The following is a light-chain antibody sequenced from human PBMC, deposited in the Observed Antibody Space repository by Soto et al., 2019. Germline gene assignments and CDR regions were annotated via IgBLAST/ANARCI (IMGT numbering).Light chain of an antibody. CDR1: QTVMSSS. J-gene: IGKJ1*01. Sequence: DIVLTHSPCTLSLSPVESATLSCSASQTVMSSSLAWSQQKPGQAPRLLIFGASTRAAGFPDRFSGSGSGTDFTLNISRLEPEDFAVYYCQQYGSSPRTFGQGTKVDIK. CDR3: QQYGSSPRT. CDR2: GAS. V-gene: IGKV3-20*01.